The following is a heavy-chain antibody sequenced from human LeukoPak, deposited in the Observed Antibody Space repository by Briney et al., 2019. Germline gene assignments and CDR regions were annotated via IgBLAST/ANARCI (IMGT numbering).Heavy chain of an antibody. Sequence: GGSLRLSCAASGFTFSDYYMSWIRQAPGKGLEWVSYISSSGSTIYYADSVKGRFTISRDNAKNSLYLQMNSLRAEDTAVYYCARDRGPTYQLHHFDYWGQGTLVTVSS. CDR1: GFTFSDYY. CDR3: ARDRGPTYQLHHFDY. CDR2: ISSSGSTI. J-gene: IGHJ4*02. V-gene: IGHV3-11*01. D-gene: IGHD2-2*01.